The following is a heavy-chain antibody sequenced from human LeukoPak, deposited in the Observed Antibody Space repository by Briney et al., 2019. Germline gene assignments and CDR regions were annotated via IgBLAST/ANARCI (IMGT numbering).Heavy chain of an antibody. CDR1: GYTFTSYY. CDR3: AAAADYDILTGHQYYFDY. CDR2: INPSGGST. V-gene: IGHV1-46*01. J-gene: IGHJ4*02. Sequence: ASVKVSCKASGYTFTSYYMHWVRQAPGQGLEWMGIINPSGGSTSYAQKFQGRVTMTRDMSTSTVYMELSSLRSEDTAVYYCAAAADYDILTGHQYYFDYWGQGTLVTVSS. D-gene: IGHD3-9*01.